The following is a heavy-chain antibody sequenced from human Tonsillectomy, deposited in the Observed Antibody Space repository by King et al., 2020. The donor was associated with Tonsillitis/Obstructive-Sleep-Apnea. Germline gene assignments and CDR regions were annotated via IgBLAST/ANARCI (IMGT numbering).Heavy chain of an antibody. CDR3: ARGDYYGSGSFLPY. D-gene: IGHD3-10*01. CDR2: IYSGGST. CDR1: GFTVSSNY. J-gene: IGHJ4*02. Sequence: VQLVESGGGLVQPGGSLRLSCAASGFTVSSNYMSWVRQAPGKGLEWVSVIYSGGSTYYAYSVKGRFTISRDNSKNTLYLQMNSLRAEDTAVYYCARGDYYGSGSFLPYWGQGTLVTVSS. V-gene: IGHV3-66*01.